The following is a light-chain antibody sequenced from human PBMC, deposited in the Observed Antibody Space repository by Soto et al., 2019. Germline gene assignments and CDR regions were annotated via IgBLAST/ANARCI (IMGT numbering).Light chain of an antibody. Sequence: QSALTQPASVSGSPGQSITISCTGTSSDVGGYNYVSWYQQHPGKAPKLMIYAVNNRPSGVSNRFSGSKSGNTASLTISGLQAEDEADYYCTSYTSSNTPVFGGGTKLTVL. CDR3: TSYTSSNTPV. V-gene: IGLV2-14*01. CDR2: AVN. CDR1: SSDVGGYNY. J-gene: IGLJ3*02.